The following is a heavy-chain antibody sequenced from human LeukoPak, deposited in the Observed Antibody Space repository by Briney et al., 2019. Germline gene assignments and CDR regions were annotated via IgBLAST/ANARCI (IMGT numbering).Heavy chain of an antibody. V-gene: IGHV3-20*04. J-gene: IGHJ4*02. Sequence: PGGSLRLSCAASGFTFDDYGMSWVRQAPGKGLEWVSGINWNGGSTGYADSVKGRFTISRDNAKNSLYLQMNSLRDEDTAIYYCVNMVSDSGVEGKWGQGTLVTVSS. CDR1: GFTFDDYG. D-gene: IGHD3-10*01. CDR3: VNMVSDSGVEGK. CDR2: INWNGGST.